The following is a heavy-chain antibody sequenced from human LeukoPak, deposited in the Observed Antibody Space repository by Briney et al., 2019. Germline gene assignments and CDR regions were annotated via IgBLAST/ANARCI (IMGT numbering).Heavy chain of an antibody. V-gene: IGHV3-72*01. CDR3: ARSGSYGDHGAFDI. CDR2: TRNKANSYTT. D-gene: IGHD1-26*01. Sequence: PGGSLRLSCAASGFAFSDHYMDWVRQAPGKGLEGGGRTRNKANSYTTEYAASVKGRFSISRDDSKNSLYLQMNRLKTEDTAVYYCARSGSYGDHGAFDIWGQGTMVTVSS. J-gene: IGHJ3*02. CDR1: GFAFSDHY.